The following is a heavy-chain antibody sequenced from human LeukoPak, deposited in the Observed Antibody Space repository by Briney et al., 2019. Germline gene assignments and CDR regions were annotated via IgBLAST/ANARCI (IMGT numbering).Heavy chain of an antibody. CDR3: AKDLDIPRITMATGIFDY. Sequence: GGSLRLSCAASGFTFSSYAMSWVRKAPGKGLEWSSAISGSGGSTYYADSVKGRFTISRDNSKNTLYLQMNSLRAEDTAVYYCAKDLDIPRITMATGIFDYWGQGTLVTVSS. CDR2: ISGSGGST. J-gene: IGHJ4*02. V-gene: IGHV3-23*01. D-gene: IGHD3-10*01. CDR1: GFTFSSYA.